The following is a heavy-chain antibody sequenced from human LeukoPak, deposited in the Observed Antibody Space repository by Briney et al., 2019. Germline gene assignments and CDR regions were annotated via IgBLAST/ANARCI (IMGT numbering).Heavy chain of an antibody. CDR1: GYTFTSYY. CDR3: ARDRIYDSSGYSHFDY. V-gene: IGHV1-46*01. J-gene: IGHJ4*02. D-gene: IGHD3-22*01. Sequence: ASVKVSCKASGYTFTSYYTHWVRQAPGQGLEWMGIINPSGGSTSYAQKFQGRVTMTRDTSTSTVYMELSSLRSEDTAVYYCARDRIYDSSGYSHFDYWGQGTLVTVSS. CDR2: INPSGGST.